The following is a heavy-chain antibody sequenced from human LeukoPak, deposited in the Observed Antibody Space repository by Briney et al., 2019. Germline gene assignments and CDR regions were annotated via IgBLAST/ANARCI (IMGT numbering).Heavy chain of an antibody. D-gene: IGHD3-22*01. J-gene: IGHJ4*02. CDR2: INHSGST. CDR1: GGSFSGYY. CDR3: ATLGEYYDSSGYYYN. Sequence: PSETLSLTCAVYGGSFSGYYWSWIRQPPGKGQEWIGEINHSGSTYYNPSLKSRVTISVDSSKNQFSLKLTSVTAADTAVYYCATLGEYYDSSGYYYNWGQGTLVTVSS. V-gene: IGHV4-34*01.